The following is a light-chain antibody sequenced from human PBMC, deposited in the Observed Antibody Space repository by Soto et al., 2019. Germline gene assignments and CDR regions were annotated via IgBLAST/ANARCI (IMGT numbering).Light chain of an antibody. CDR2: GPS. CDR3: QQYNNWPPLT. Sequence: TQSPATLSVSPGERATLSXXXXXSVSSNLAWSQHIPGQAPSLLIYGPSTRATGIPARFSGSGSGTEFTLTISSLQSEDFAVYYCQQYNNWPPLTFGGGTKVEIK. CDR1: XSVSSN. J-gene: IGKJ4*01. V-gene: IGKV3-15*01.